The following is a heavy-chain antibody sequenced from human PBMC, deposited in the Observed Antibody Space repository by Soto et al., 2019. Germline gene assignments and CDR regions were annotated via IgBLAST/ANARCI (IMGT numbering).Heavy chain of an antibody. Sequence: ASVKVSCKASGYTFTSYDINWVRQATGQGLEWMGWMNPNSGNTGYAQKFQGRVTMTRNTSISTAYMELSSLRSEDTAVYYCARFHPVWGVIISYCYYMDVWGKGTTVTVS. J-gene: IGHJ6*03. D-gene: IGHD3-10*01. CDR2: MNPNSGNT. V-gene: IGHV1-8*01. CDR3: ARFHPVWGVIISYCYYMDV. CDR1: GYTFTSYD.